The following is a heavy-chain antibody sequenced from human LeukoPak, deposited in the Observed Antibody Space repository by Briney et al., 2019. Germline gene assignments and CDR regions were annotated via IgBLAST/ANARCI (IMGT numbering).Heavy chain of an antibody. CDR1: GFTFRNYG. D-gene: IGHD3-22*01. CDR2: IRSDGSDK. J-gene: IGHJ4*02. CDR3: AKACYSDSSGYCGIDY. V-gene: IGHV3-30*02. Sequence: GGSLRLSCAASGFTFRNYGMYWVRQAPGKGLEWVAYIRSDGSDKYHADSVKGRFSISRDNSENTVHLQMDSLRSDDTAVYYCAKACYSDSSGYCGIDYWGQGALVTVSS.